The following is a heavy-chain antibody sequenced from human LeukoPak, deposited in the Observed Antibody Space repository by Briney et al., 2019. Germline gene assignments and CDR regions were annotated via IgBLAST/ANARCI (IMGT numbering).Heavy chain of an antibody. Sequence: GGSLRLSCAASGFTFSSYGMHWVRQAPGKGLEWVAFIRYDGSNKYYADSVKGRFTISRDNSKNTLYLQMNGLRAEDTAVYYCARTYCSSTSCYAPDAFDIWGQGTMVTVS. D-gene: IGHD2-2*01. CDR2: IRYDGSNK. J-gene: IGHJ3*02. CDR3: ARTYCSSTSCYAPDAFDI. CDR1: GFTFSSYG. V-gene: IGHV3-30*02.